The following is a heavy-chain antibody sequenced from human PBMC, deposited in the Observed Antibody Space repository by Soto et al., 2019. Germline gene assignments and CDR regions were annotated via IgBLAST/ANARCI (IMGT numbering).Heavy chain of an antibody. J-gene: IGHJ6*02. CDR2: ISSSSSYI. D-gene: IGHD3-22*01. Sequence: PGGSLRLSCAASGFTFSSYSMNWVRQAPGKGLEWVSSISSSSSYIYYADSVKGRFTISRDNAKNSLYLQMNSLRAEDTAVYYCARDSSGYGLNYYYGMDVWGQGXTVTVYS. V-gene: IGHV3-21*01. CDR3: ARDSSGYGLNYYYGMDV. CDR1: GFTFSSYS.